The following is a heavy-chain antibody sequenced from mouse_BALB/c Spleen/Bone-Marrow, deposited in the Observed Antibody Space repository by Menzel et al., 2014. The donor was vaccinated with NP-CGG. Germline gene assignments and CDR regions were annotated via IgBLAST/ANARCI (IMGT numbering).Heavy chain of an antibody. CDR1: GYSFTGYT. V-gene: IGHV1-37*01. CDR3: AGSGTVVGTYYFDY. Sequence: EVQRVESGPELVKPGASMKISCKASGYSFTGYTMNWVKQIHGKNLEWIGLINPYNDNTNYNQKFKGKATLIVDKSSSTAYMKLLSLTSEDSAVYYCAGSGTVVGTYYFDYWGQGTTLTVSS. D-gene: IGHD1-1*01. J-gene: IGHJ2*01. CDR2: INPYNDNT.